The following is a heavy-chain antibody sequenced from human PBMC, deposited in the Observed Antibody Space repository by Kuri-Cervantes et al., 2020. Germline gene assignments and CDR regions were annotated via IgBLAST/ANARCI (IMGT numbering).Heavy chain of an antibody. Sequence: SETLSLTCAVSGYSISSGYYWGWIRQPPGKGLEWIGSIYHSGSTNYNPPLKSRVTISVDTSKNQFSLKLSSVTAADTAVYYCARERRITMVRGVHDWFDPWGQGTLVTVSS. CDR2: IYHSGST. CDR1: GYSISSGYY. J-gene: IGHJ5*02. D-gene: IGHD3-10*01. V-gene: IGHV4-38-2*02. CDR3: ARERRITMVRGVHDWFDP.